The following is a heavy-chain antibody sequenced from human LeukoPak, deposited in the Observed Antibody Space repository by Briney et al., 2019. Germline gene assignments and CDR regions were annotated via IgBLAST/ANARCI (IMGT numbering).Heavy chain of an antibody. CDR2: ISYDGSNK. CDR3: GKDSGGSYNNWFDP. D-gene: IGHD1-26*01. Sequence: PGGSLRLSCAASGFTFSSYGMHWVRQAPGKGLEWVAVISYDGSNKYYADSVKGRFTISRDNSKNTLYLQMNSLRAEDTAVYYCGKDSGGSYNNWFDPWGQGTLVTVSS. V-gene: IGHV3-30*18. CDR1: GFTFSSYG. J-gene: IGHJ5*02.